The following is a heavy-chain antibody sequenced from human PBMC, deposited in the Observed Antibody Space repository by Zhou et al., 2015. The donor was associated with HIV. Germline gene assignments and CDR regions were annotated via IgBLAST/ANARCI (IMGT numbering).Heavy chain of an antibody. Sequence: QVQLVQSGAEVKKPGSSVKVSCKASGGTFSSYAISWVRQAPGQGLEWMGGIIPIFGTANYAQKFQGRVTITADESTSTAYMELSSLRSEDTAVYYCARKLTPLRFLEWSMDNWFDPWGQGTLVTVSS. CDR2: IIPIFGTA. CDR1: GGTFSSYA. D-gene: IGHD3-3*01. CDR3: ARKLTPLRFLEWSMDNWFDP. V-gene: IGHV1-69*01. J-gene: IGHJ5*02.